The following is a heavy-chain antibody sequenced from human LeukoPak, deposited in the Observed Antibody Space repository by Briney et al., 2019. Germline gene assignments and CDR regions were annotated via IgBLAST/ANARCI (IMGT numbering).Heavy chain of an antibody. CDR2: ISAYNGNS. CDR1: GYTFTSYG. CDR3: ARDQHWDTAMVRWVD. V-gene: IGHV1-18*01. Sequence: ASVKVSCKASGYTFTSYGISWVRQAPGQGLEWMGWISAYNGNSNYAQKLQGRVTMTTDTSTSTAYMELRSLRSDDTAVYYCARDQHWDTAMVRWVDWGQGTLVTVSS. J-gene: IGHJ4*02. D-gene: IGHD5-18*01.